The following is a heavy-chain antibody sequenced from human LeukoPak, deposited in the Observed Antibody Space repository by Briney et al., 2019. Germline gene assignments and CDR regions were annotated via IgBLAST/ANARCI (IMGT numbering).Heavy chain of an antibody. J-gene: IGHJ4*02. CDR3: ARQTAMGRSGDY. D-gene: IGHD5-18*01. CDR1: GYSFTSYW. V-gene: IGHV5-51*01. CDR2: IDPSESET. Sequence: GGALKISCKASGYSFTSYWIGWGRQMPGKGVGGRGIIDPSESETRYTPSFQGQVTISVDKSLTTADLQWNSLKASDTAMYYCARQTAMGRSGDYWGQGTLVTVSS.